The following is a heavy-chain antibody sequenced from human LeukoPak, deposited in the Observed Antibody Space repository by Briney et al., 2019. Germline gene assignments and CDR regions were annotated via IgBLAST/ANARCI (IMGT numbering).Heavy chain of an antibody. CDR2: IYYSGST. CDR1: GGSISSYY. CDR3: ARGAMVRGVINFDP. Sequence: SETLSLTCTVSGGSISSYYWSWIRQPSGKGLEWIGYIYYSGSTNYNPSLKSRVTISVDTSKNQFSLKLSSVTAADTAVYYCARGAMVRGVINFDPWGQGTLVTVSS. J-gene: IGHJ5*02. D-gene: IGHD3-10*01. V-gene: IGHV4-59*01.